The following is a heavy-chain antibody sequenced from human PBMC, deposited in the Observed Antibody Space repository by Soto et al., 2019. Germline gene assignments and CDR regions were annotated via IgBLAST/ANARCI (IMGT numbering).Heavy chain of an antibody. J-gene: IGHJ4*02. Sequence: QITLKESGPTLVNPTQTLTLTCSFSGFSLSTRGGAVGWFRQPPGKALEWRTLIYWDDDKRFSPSLKTRHTITKDTSQNQVVFTVTDMDPDDTATYFCAHSLGQSPPDYWGQGTLVTVSS. CDR3: AHSLGQSPPDY. CDR1: GFSLSTRGGA. V-gene: IGHV2-5*02. D-gene: IGHD3-10*01. CDR2: IYWDDDK.